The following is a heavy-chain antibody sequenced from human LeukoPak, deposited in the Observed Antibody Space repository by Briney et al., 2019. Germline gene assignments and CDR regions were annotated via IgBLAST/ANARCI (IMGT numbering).Heavy chain of an antibody. Sequence: GGSLRLSCAASGFTFSSYSMNWVRQAPGKGLEWVSSISSSSSYIYYADSVKGRFTISRDNAKNSLYLQMNSLRAEDTAVYYCARGHYYDSSGYLDAFDIWGQGTAVTVSS. CDR3: ARGHYYDSSGYLDAFDI. D-gene: IGHD3-22*01. CDR1: GFTFSSYS. CDR2: ISSSSSYI. J-gene: IGHJ3*02. V-gene: IGHV3-21*01.